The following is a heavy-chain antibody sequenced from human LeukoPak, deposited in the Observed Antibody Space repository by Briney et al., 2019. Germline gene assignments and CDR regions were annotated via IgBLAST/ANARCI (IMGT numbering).Heavy chain of an antibody. CDR1: GFTFSSYG. V-gene: IGHV3-23*01. J-gene: IGHJ4*02. CDR3: AKELGIAVAGPRG. CDR2: ISGSGGST. Sequence: GGSLRLSCAAPGFTFSSYGMHWVRQAPGKGLEWVSAISGSGGSTYYADSVKGRFTISRDNSKNTLYLQMNSLRAEDTAVYYCAKELGIAVAGPRGWGQGTLVTVSS. D-gene: IGHD6-19*01.